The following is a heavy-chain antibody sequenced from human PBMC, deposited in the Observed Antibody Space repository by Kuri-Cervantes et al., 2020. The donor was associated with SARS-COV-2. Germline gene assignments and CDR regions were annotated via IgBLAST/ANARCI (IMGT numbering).Heavy chain of an antibody. Sequence: GGSLRLSCAASGFTFSSYAMSWVRQAPGKGLEWVSVIYSGGSSTYYADSVKGRFTISRDNAKDALYLQMSSLRDEDTAVYYCAREPSSYGAYVGSYFDYWGQGTLVTVSS. J-gene: IGHJ4*02. CDR1: GFTFSSYA. D-gene: IGHD4-17*01. CDR2: IYSGGSST. V-gene: IGHV3-23*03. CDR3: AREPSSYGAYVGSYFDY.